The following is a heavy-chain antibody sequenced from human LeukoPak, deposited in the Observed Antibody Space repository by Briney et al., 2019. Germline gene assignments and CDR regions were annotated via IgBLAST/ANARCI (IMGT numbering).Heavy chain of an antibody. Sequence: SETLSLTCAVYGGSFSGYYWSWIRQPPGKGLEWIGYIYTSGTTNYNPSLKSRVTISVDTSKNQFSLDLSSVTAADSAVYYCARQKCTSASCLTKNAFDVWGQGTMVTVSS. CDR1: GGSFSGYY. D-gene: IGHD2-2*01. CDR2: IYTSGTT. V-gene: IGHV4-4*09. CDR3: ARQKCTSASCLTKNAFDV. J-gene: IGHJ3*01.